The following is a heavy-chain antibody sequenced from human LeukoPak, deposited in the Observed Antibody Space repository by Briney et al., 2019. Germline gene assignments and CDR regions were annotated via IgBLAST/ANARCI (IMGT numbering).Heavy chain of an antibody. V-gene: IGHV1-2*06. CDR1: GYTFTGYY. Sequence: GASVKVSCKASGYTFTGYYMHWVRQAPGQGLEWMGRINPNSGGTNYAQTLQGRVTMSRDTSISTAYMELSRLRTDDTAVYYCARDFRAVAGSINYWGQGTLVTVSS. D-gene: IGHD6-19*01. CDR3: ARDFRAVAGSINY. CDR2: INPNSGGT. J-gene: IGHJ4*02.